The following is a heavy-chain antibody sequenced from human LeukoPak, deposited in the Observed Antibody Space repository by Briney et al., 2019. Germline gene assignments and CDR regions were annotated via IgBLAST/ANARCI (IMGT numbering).Heavy chain of an antibody. V-gene: IGHV3-64*01. J-gene: IGHJ4*02. CDR3: ARDMDY. Sequence: GGSLRLSCAASGFTFSSYAMHWVRQAPGKGLEYVSATSSNGGSTYYANSVKGRFTISRDNSKNTLYLQMGSLRAEDMAVYYCARDMDYWGQGTLVTVSS. CDR1: GFTFSSYA. CDR2: TSSNGGST.